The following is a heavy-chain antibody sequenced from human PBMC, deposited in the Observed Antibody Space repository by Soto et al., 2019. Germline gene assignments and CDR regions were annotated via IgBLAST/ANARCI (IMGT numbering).Heavy chain of an antibody. V-gene: IGHV1-69*01. CDR2: IIPIFGTA. D-gene: IGHD5-12*01. Sequence: QVQLVQSGAEVKKPGSSVKVSCKASGGTFSSYAISWVRQAPGQGLEWMGGIIPIFGTANYAQKCQGRVTITADESTSTAYMELSSLRSEDTAVYYCARNIVATTNYYYYGMDVWGQGTTVTVSS. CDR1: GGTFSSYA. CDR3: ARNIVATTNYYYYGMDV. J-gene: IGHJ6*02.